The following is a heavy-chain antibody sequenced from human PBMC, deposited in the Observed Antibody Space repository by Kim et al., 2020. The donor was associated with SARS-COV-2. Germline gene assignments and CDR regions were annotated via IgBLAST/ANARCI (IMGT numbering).Heavy chain of an antibody. J-gene: IGHJ5*02. Sequence: INTSGSTNYNPSPNSRVTRSVDTSKNQFFLKLSSVTAADTAMYYCARGFDPWGQGTLVTVSS. V-gene: IGHV4-59*09. CDR2: INTSGST. CDR3: ARGFDP.